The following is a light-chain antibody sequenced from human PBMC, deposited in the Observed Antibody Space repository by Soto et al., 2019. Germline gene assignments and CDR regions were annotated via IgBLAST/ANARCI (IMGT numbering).Light chain of an antibody. CDR3: AAWDDSLNGLV. CDR1: SSNIGSNI. Sequence: QSVLTQPPSASGTPGQRVTISCSGSSSNIGSNIVSWYQQLPGTAPKLLIYSNNQRPSGVPXRFSXSKXGTSASLAXSGLQSEDEADYYCAAWDDSLNGLVFGGGTKVTVL. V-gene: IGLV1-44*01. J-gene: IGLJ3*02. CDR2: SNN.